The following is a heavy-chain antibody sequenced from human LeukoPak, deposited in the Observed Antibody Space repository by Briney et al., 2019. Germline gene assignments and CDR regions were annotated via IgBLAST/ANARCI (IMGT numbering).Heavy chain of an antibody. Sequence: GSLRLSCAASGFTFSSYEMNWVRQAPGKGLEWVSYISSSGSTIYYADSVKGRFTISRDNSKNTLYLQMNSLRAEDTAVYYCVGYCSGGSCSNWGQGTLVTVSS. CDR3: VGYCSGGSCSN. V-gene: IGHV3-48*03. CDR1: GFTFSSYE. J-gene: IGHJ4*02. D-gene: IGHD2-15*01. CDR2: ISSSGSTI.